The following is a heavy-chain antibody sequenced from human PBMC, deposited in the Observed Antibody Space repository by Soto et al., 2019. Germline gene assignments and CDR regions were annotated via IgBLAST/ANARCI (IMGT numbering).Heavy chain of an antibody. CDR2: ISSSSSYI. Sequence: GGSLSLSCAASGFTFSSYSMNWVRQAPGKGLEWVSSISSSSSYIYYADSVKGRFTISRDNAKNSLYLQMNSLGAEDTAVYYCAREDIVVVPAAFLRYYYYMDVWGKGTTVTVSS. V-gene: IGHV3-21*01. CDR1: GFTFSSYS. D-gene: IGHD2-2*01. CDR3: AREDIVVVPAAFLRYYYYMDV. J-gene: IGHJ6*03.